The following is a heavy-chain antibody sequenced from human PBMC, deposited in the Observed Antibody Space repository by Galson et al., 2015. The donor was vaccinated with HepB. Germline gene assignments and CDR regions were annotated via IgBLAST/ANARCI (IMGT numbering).Heavy chain of an antibody. V-gene: IGHV3-30*03. CDR2: IANDGSYE. CDR1: GFSFSYYG. J-gene: IGHJ4*02. D-gene: IGHD6-19*01. CDR3: APLGLGDSNGWYGFDF. Sequence: SLRLSCAASGFSFSYYGMNWVRQAPGKGLEWVAVIANDGSYENNADSVKGRFTISRDNSKNTLYLQMNSLRTEDTAVYYCAPLGLGDSNGWYGFDFWGQGTLVTVSS.